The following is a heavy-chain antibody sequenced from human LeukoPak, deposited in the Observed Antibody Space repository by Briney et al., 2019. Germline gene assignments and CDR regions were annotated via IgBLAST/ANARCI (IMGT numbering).Heavy chain of an antibody. CDR2: IYYSETT. D-gene: IGHD4-11*01. Sequence: PSETLSLTCTVSGGSISTTNYYWDWIRQPPGKGLEWIGSIYYSETTYYNSSLKSRVTISVDTSKNQFSLKLSSVTAADTAVYYCARDVSSNYDWFDPWGQGTLVTVSS. CDR1: GGSISTTNYY. J-gene: IGHJ5*02. V-gene: IGHV4-39*07. CDR3: ARDVSSNYDWFDP.